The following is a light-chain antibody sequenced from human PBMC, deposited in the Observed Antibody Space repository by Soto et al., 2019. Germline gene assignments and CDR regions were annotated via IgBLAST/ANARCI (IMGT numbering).Light chain of an antibody. V-gene: IGKV1-5*03. CDR2: EAS. CDR1: QSLSTW. CDR3: HQYNRFPRT. Sequence: DIQITQSPSTLSASVGDRVTITCRASQSLSTWLAWYQQKPGKAPKLLIYEASSLQSGVPSRFSGSGSGTEFTLTITSLQPDDFATYYCHQYNRFPRTFGQGTKVEIK. J-gene: IGKJ1*01.